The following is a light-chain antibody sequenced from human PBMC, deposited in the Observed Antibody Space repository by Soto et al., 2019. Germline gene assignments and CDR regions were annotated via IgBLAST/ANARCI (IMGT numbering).Light chain of an antibody. J-gene: IGKJ1*01. Sequence: DIQMTQSPSSLSASVGDRVTITCRASQSISSYLNWYQQKPGKAPKLLIYAASSFQSGVPSRFSGSGSGTEFTLTISSLQPDDFATYYCQHYNSYSEAFGQGTKVDNK. CDR1: QSISSY. CDR2: AAS. V-gene: IGKV1-39*01. CDR3: QHYNSYSEA.